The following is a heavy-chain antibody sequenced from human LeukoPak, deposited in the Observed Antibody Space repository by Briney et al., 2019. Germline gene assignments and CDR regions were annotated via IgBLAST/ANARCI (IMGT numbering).Heavy chain of an antibody. Sequence: SETLSLTCTVSGGSISSYYWNWIRQPPGKGLEWIGYIYNSGGTNCNPSLKSRVTISVDTSKNQFSLKLSSVTAADTAVYYCARDRSDSSARGWYSDLWGRGTLVTVSS. D-gene: IGHD3-22*01. J-gene: IGHJ2*01. CDR3: ARDRSDSSARGWYSDL. CDR1: GGSISSYY. V-gene: IGHV4-59*01. CDR2: IYNSGGT.